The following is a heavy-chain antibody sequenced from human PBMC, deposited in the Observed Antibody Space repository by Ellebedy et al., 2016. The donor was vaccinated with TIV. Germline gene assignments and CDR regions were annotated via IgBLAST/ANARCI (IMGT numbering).Heavy chain of an antibody. V-gene: IGHV3-66*01. Sequence: PGGSLRLSCAASGFTVSSYFMNWVRQTPGKGLEWVSVIYNDGGTNYTDSVKGRFTISRDSSKNTLYLQMNSLRAEDTAGYYCARDPRGGGDYGDNYFDPWGQGTLVTVSS. CDR2: IYNDGGT. CDR1: GFTVSSYF. D-gene: IGHD4-17*01. J-gene: IGHJ5*02. CDR3: ARDPRGGGDYGDNYFDP.